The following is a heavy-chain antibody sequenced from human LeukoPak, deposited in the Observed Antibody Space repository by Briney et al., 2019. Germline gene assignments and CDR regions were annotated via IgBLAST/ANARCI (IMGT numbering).Heavy chain of an antibody. CDR2: IWYDASNK. J-gene: IGHJ5*02. D-gene: IGHD6-13*01. CDR3: VRGVGVSRFNYFDP. CDR1: GFTFSSFG. V-gene: IGHV3-33*01. Sequence: PGGSLRLSCAASGFTFSSFGMHWVRQAPGKGLEWVAVIWYDASNKYYADSVKGRFTISRDNSKNTLFLQMNGLRDDDTAVYYCVRGVGVSRFNYFDPWGQGTLVIVSS.